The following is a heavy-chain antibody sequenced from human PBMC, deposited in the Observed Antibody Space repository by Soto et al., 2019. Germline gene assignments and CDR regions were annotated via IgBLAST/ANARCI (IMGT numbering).Heavy chain of an antibody. J-gene: IGHJ1*01. D-gene: IGHD6-19*01. CDR2: ISGSGGNT. Sequence: GGSLRLSCTASGFTFSSYAMSWVRQAPGKGLEWVSAISGSGGNTYYADSVKGRFTISRDNSKNTLYLQMNSLRAEDTAVYYCAKGVPGIAVAGTGYFQHWGQGTLVNVSS. V-gene: IGHV3-23*01. CDR1: GFTFSSYA. CDR3: AKGVPGIAVAGTGYFQH.